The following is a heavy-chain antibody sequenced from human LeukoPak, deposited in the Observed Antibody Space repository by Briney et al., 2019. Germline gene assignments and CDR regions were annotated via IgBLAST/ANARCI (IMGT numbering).Heavy chain of an antibody. J-gene: IGHJ3*02. D-gene: IGHD1-7*01. V-gene: IGHV4-30-2*01. CDR1: GGSISSGGYY. CDR2: IYHSGST. Sequence: SQTLSLTCTVSGGSISSGGYYWSWIRQPPGKGLEWIGYIYHSGSTYYNPSLKSRVTISVDRSKNQFSLKLSSVTAADTAVYYCARTTGTTLNIWGQGTMVTVSS. CDR3: ARTTGTTLNI.